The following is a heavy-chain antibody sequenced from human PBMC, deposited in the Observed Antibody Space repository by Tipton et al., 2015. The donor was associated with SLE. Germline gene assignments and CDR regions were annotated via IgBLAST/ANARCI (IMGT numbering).Heavy chain of an antibody. CDR3: AKQLTVDGSRYM. CDR1: GGSFNRWV. V-gene: IGHV4-34*01. Sequence: TLSLTCSVYGGSFNRWVWSWIRQSPGKGLEWIGKITHCGSTNYNPSLSSRVTILADSSKNQVSLKLTSVADADTAVYYCAKQLTVDGSRYMWGQGALVTVSS. CDR2: ITHCGST. D-gene: IGHD1-26*01. J-gene: IGHJ4*02.